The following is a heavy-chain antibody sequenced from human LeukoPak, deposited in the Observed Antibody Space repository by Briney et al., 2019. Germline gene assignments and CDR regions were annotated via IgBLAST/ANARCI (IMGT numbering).Heavy chain of an antibody. D-gene: IGHD2-15*01. CDR3: ARGRTDIVVVVAATGWFDP. CDR1: GFTFDDYA. Sequence: GGSLRLSCAASGFTFDDYAMHWVRQAPGKGLEWVSLISGDGGSTYYADSVKGRFTISRDNSKNSLYLQMNSLRTEDTALYYCARGRTDIVVVVAATGWFDPWGQGTLVTVSS. V-gene: IGHV3-43*02. CDR2: ISGDGGST. J-gene: IGHJ5*02.